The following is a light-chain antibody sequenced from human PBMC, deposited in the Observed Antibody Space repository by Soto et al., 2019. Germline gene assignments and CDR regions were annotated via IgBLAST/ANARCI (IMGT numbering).Light chain of an antibody. V-gene: IGKV3-20*01. CDR2: RAS. Sequence: IMLTQSPCILSLSAEETTTLSCRASQSVSSNYLAWYQQKPGQAPKVLIYRASIRATGIPDRFTGSGSGTDFTLTISSLQPEDVATYYCQQSNSYPRTFGGGTKVDIK. CDR1: QSVSSNY. CDR3: QQSNSYPRT. J-gene: IGKJ4*02.